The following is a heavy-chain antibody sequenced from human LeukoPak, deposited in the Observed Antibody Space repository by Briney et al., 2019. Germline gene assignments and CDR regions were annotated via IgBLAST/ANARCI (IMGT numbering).Heavy chain of an antibody. D-gene: IGHD2-15*01. CDR1: GYSFTSYW. Sequence: GESLKISCKGSGYSFTSYWIGWVRQMPGKGLEWMGIIYPGDSDTRHSPSFQGQVTISADKSISTAYLQWSSLKASDTAMYYCARHGVAATPYNWFDPWGQGTLVTVSS. CDR2: IYPGDSDT. V-gene: IGHV5-51*01. J-gene: IGHJ5*02. CDR3: ARHGVAATPYNWFDP.